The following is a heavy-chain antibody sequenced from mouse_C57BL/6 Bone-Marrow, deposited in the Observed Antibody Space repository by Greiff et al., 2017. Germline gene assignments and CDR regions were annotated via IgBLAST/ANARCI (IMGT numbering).Heavy chain of an antibody. D-gene: IGHD2-1*01. J-gene: IGHJ4*01. Sequence: QVHLQQPGAELVKPGASLKMSCKASGYTFTSYCITWVKQRPGQGLEWIGDIYPGSGSTNYNEKFKSKATLTVDTSSSTAYMQLSSLTSEDSAVYYCAGGNYNYAMDHWGQGTSVTVSS. V-gene: IGHV1-55*01. CDR1: GYTFTSYC. CDR3: AGGNYNYAMDH. CDR2: IYPGSGST.